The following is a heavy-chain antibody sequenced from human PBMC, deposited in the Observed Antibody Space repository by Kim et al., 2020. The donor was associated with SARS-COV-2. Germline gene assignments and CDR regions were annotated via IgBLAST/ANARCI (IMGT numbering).Heavy chain of an antibody. CDR1: GFTVSTNY. V-gene: IGHV3-53*01. J-gene: IGHJ6*02. Sequence: GGSLRLSCAASGFTVSTNYMSWVRQAPGKGLEWVSGIYSGGNTYYADSVKGRFTISSNNSKNTLYLQMNSLRAEDTAVYYCARETRGFPLSMVRGVHYGMDVWGQGTTVTVSS. D-gene: IGHD3-10*01. CDR2: IYSGGNT. CDR3: ARETRGFPLSMVRGVHYGMDV.